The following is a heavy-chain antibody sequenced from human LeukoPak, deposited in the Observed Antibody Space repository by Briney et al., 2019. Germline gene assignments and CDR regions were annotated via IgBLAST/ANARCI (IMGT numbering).Heavy chain of an antibody. CDR1: GGSINNYY. CDR2: IYYTGGT. J-gene: IGHJ4*02. V-gene: IGHV4-59*01. D-gene: IGHD1-1*01. CDR3: ARVTDWNDFDY. Sequence: SETLSLTCTVSGGSINNYYWSWIRQPPGRGLEWIGYIYYTGGTNYNPSLKSRVTISVDTSKNQFSLRLTSVTAADTAVYYCARVTDWNDFDYWGQGTLVTVSS.